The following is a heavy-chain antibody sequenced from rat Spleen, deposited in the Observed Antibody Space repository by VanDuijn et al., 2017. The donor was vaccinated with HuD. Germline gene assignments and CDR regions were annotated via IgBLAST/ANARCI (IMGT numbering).Heavy chain of an antibody. Sequence: QVQLKESGPGLVQPSQTLSLTCTVSGFSLTTYNVHWIRQPAGKGLEWMGMMWTGGSTDYNSALKSRLSISRDTSKSQVFLQMNSLQPEDTAIYFCTRPNYGEYGVWGPGTMVTVSS. V-gene: IGHV2-30*01. CDR1: GFSLTTYN. D-gene: IGHD1-11*01. CDR2: MWTGGST. CDR3: TRPNYGEYGV. J-gene: IGHJ1*01.